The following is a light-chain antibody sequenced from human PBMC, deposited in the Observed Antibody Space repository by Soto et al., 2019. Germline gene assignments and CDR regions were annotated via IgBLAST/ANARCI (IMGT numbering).Light chain of an antibody. J-gene: IGLJ1*01. CDR3: CSYAGNFYV. CDR1: SSDVGGYNY. V-gene: IGLV2-11*01. CDR2: DVS. Sequence: QSALTQPRSVSGSPGQSVTISCTGTSSDVGGYNYVSWYQQRPGKAPRLMIYDVSKRPSGVPDRFSGSKSGNTASLTISGLQAEDEADYYCCSYAGNFYVFGTGTKLTVL.